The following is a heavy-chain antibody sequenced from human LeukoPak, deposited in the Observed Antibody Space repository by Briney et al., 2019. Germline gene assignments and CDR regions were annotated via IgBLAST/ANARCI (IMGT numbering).Heavy chain of an antibody. J-gene: IGHJ4*02. V-gene: IGHV3-30*02. CDR2: IRYDGSNK. D-gene: IGHD1-26*01. Sequence: GGSLRLSCAASGFTFSSYGMHWVRQAPGKALEWVAFIRYDGSNKYYADSVKCRFTISRDNSKNTLYLQMNSLRAEDTAVYYCAKDPQKWESYFDYWGQGTLVTVSS. CDR1: GFTFSSYG. CDR3: AKDPQKWESYFDY.